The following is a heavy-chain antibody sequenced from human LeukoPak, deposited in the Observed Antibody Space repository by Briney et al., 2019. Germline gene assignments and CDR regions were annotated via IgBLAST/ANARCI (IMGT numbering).Heavy chain of an antibody. CDR1: GFTFTSDW. D-gene: IGHD3-10*01. J-gene: IGHJ5*02. CDR2: TYLRDSQT. CDR3: ASRFGTGNLNWFDP. V-gene: IGHV5-51*04. Sequence: GESLNIDCKVSGFTFTSDWIAWVRQTPGKGLEWMGITYLRDSQTRYSPSFQGQVTISVDKPTTTAYLQWRSLEASDTAMYYCASRFGTGNLNWFDPWGQGTLVTVSS.